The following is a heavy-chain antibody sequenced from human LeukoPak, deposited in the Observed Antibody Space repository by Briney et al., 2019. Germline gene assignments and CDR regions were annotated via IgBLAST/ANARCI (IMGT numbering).Heavy chain of an antibody. CDR2: IYHSGST. CDR3: ARQRNYYDSSGYSRAFGY. Sequence: SETLSLTCAVSGYSITSGSYWGWIRQPPGKGLEWIGSIYHSGSTYYNPSLKSRVTISLDTSENQFSLKLSSVTAADTAVYYCARQRNYYDSSGYSRAFGYWGQGTLVTVSS. CDR1: GYSITSGSY. V-gene: IGHV4-38-2*01. D-gene: IGHD3-22*01. J-gene: IGHJ4*02.